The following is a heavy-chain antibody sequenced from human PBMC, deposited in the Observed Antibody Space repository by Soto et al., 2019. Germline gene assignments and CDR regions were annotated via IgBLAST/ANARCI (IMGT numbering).Heavy chain of an antibody. CDR3: ARDQRGYYGSGYYGMDV. V-gene: IGHV3-30-3*01. CDR2: ISYDGSNK. CDR1: GLTLSRYS. D-gene: IGHD3-10*01. J-gene: IGHJ6*02. Sequence: GAPRLPQGASGLTLSRYSYHVGRQGPGKGLEWVAVISYDGSNKYYADSVKGRFTISRDNSKNTLYLQMNSLRAEDTAVYYCARDQRGYYGSGYYGMDVWGQGTTVTVSS.